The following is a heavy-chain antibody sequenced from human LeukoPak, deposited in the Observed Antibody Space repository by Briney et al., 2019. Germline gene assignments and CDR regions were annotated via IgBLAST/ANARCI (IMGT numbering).Heavy chain of an antibody. V-gene: IGHV4-4*02. CDR2: IYHSGST. D-gene: IGHD3-22*01. CDR1: GGSISSSNW. Sequence: SETLSLTCAVSGGSISSSNWWSWVRQPPGKGLEWIGEIYHSGSTNYNPSLKSRVTISVDKSKNQFSLKLSSVTAADTAVYYCAVGGYYDSSGYSSGPYYFDYWGQGTLVTVSS. CDR3: AVGGYYDSSGYSSGPYYFDY. J-gene: IGHJ4*02.